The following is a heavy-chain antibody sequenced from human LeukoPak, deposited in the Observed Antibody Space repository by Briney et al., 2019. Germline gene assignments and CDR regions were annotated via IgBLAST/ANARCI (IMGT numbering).Heavy chain of an antibody. V-gene: IGHV3-7*01. CDR3: ATATTRILGVYYYMDV. D-gene: IGHD1-14*01. CDR1: GFSFSTYW. CDR2: IKQDGSDK. J-gene: IGHJ6*03. Sequence: GGSLRLSCAASGFSFSTYWMTWVRQAPGKGLEWVANIKQDGSDKRYVDSVKGRFTISRDNAKNSLYLQMNSLRAEDTAVYYCATATTRILGVYYYMDVWGKGTTVTISS.